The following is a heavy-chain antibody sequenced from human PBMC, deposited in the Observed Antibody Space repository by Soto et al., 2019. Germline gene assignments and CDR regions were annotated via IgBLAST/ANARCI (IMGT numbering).Heavy chain of an antibody. CDR1: GFTFSDYY. J-gene: IGHJ4*02. CDR2: ISRSTSNT. CDR3: ARERSPPSLLRRLWDY. V-gene: IGHV3-11*06. Sequence: QVQLVESGGGLVKPGGSLRLSCAASGFTFSDYYMSWIRQAPGKGLEWVSYISRSTSNTNYADSVNGRFTISRDNAKNSLYLQMNSLRAEDTAVYYCARERSPPSLLRRLWDYWGQGTLVTVSS. D-gene: IGHD3-10*01.